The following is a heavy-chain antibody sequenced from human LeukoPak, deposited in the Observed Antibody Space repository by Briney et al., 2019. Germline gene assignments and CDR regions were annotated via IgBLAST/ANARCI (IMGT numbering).Heavy chain of an antibody. V-gene: IGHV4-38-2*02. CDR2: IYHSGST. D-gene: IGHD6-19*01. CDR3: ARDPVYSGWYAERAFDI. CDR1: GYSISSGYY. J-gene: IGHJ3*02. Sequence: SETLSLTCAVSGYSISSGYYWGWIRQPPGKGLEWIGSIYHSGSTYYNPSLKSRVTISVDTSKNQFSPKLSSVTAADTAVYYCARDPVYSGWYAERAFDIWGQGTMVTVSS.